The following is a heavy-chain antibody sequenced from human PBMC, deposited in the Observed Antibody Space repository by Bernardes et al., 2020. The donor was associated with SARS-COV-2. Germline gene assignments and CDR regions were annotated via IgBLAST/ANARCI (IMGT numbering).Heavy chain of an antibody. CDR1: GDSVSSNSAA. D-gene: IGHD1-26*01. CDR2: TYYRSKWYN. J-gene: IGHJ6*02. V-gene: IGHV6-1*01. Sequence: SQTLSLTCAISGDSVSSNSAAWNWIRQSPSRGLEWLGRTYYRSKWYNDYAVSVKSRITINPDTSKNQFSLKLNSVTAADTAVYFCARQELHPLGYFYGFDVWGLGTAVTVSS. CDR3: ARQELHPLGYFYGFDV.